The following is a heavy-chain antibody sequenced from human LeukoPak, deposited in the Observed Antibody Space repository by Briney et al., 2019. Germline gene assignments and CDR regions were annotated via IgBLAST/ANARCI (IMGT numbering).Heavy chain of an antibody. V-gene: IGHV3-48*03. D-gene: IGHD1-20*01. CDR2: ISSSGSTI. CDR3: AREYNWKQEGAFDI. J-gene: IGHJ3*02. CDR1: GFTFSSYE. Sequence: GGSLRLSCAASGFTFSSYEMNWVRQAPRKGLEWVSYISSSGSTIYYADSVKGRFTISRDNAKNSLYLQMNSLRAEDTAVYYCAREYNWKQEGAFDIWGQGTMVTVSS.